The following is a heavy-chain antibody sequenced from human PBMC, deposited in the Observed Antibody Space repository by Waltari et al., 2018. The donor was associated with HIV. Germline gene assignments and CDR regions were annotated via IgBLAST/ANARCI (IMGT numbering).Heavy chain of an antibody. CDR1: GGSISSYY. Sequence: QVQLQASGTGLVKPSETLSPTCTVSGGSISSYYWSWIRQPPGKGLEWIGYIDYSGSTNYNPSLKSRVTISVDTSKNQFSLKLSSVTAADTAVYYCAEGATDYYGMDVWGQGTTVTVSS. D-gene: IGHD5-12*01. J-gene: IGHJ6*02. V-gene: IGHV4-59*08. CDR2: IDYSGST. CDR3: AEGATDYYGMDV.